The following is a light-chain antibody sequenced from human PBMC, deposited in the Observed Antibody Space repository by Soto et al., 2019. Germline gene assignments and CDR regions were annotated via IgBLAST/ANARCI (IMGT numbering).Light chain of an antibody. Sequence: EIVLTQSPATLSLSPGERATLSCWASQSVGSYLAWYQQKPGQAPRLLIYDASNRASGIPARFSGSGSGTDFPLTISSLEPEDFAVYYCQQRSSWPLTFGGGTKVKIK. V-gene: IGKV3-11*01. CDR3: QQRSSWPLT. CDR1: QSVGSY. CDR2: DAS. J-gene: IGKJ4*01.